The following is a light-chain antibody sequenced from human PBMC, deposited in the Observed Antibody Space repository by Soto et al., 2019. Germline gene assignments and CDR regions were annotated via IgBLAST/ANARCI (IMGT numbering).Light chain of an antibody. V-gene: IGLV2-14*01. CDR2: DVS. CDR3: SSYTSSSTYV. CDR1: SSDVGGYNY. Sequence: QSALTQPASVSGSPGQSIAISCTGTSSDVGGYNYVSWYQQHPGKAPKLMVYDVSNRHSVVSNRFSGSKSGNTASLTISGLQAEDEADYYCSSYTSSSTYVFGTGTKLTVL. J-gene: IGLJ1*01.